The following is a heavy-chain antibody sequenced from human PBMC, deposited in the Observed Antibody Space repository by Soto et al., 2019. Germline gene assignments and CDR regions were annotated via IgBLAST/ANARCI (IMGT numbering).Heavy chain of an antibody. D-gene: IGHD6-6*01. Sequence: EVQLVESGGGLVQPGGSLKLSCAASGFTFSGSTVHWVRQASGKGLDWVGRIRSKGDNNATAYAASVKGRFTISRDDSKNTAFLQMHSLKTEDTAVYYCTTRSIADDAFDIWGQGTLVTVSS. CDR1: GFTFSGST. CDR2: IRSKGDNNAT. CDR3: TTRSIADDAFDI. V-gene: IGHV3-73*02. J-gene: IGHJ3*02.